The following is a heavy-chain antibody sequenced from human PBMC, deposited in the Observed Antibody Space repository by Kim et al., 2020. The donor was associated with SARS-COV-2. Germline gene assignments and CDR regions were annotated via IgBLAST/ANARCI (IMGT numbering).Heavy chain of an antibody. CDR1: GYSFNSYW. D-gene: IGHD3-16*02. V-gene: IGHV5-10-1*01. Sequence: GESLKISCKGSGYSFNSYWISWVRQTPGKGLEWLGRIDPSDSSTDYSPSFEGHVTISADKSVTTAALQWTSVKASDSGVYYCARHERYFGSGSHRYYGLEAWGQGTTVTVSS. CDR3: ARHERYFGSGSHRYYGLEA. CDR2: IDPSDSST. J-gene: IGHJ6*02.